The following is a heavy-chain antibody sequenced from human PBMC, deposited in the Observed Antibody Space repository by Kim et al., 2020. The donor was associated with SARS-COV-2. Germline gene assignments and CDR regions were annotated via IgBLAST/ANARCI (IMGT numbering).Heavy chain of an antibody. CDR2: ISAQNGDR. Sequence: ASVKVSCKASGYTFNIYGITWVRQAPGRGLEWMGWISAQNGDRRYAQKLQVRVTMTTDTSTSTAYMELRSLSSDDTAVYYCARAPGDEILTPYYRGADVWGQGTTITVSS. CDR3: ARAPGDEILTPYYRGADV. D-gene: IGHD3-9*01. V-gene: IGHV1-18*04. J-gene: IGHJ6*02. CDR1: GYTFNIYG.